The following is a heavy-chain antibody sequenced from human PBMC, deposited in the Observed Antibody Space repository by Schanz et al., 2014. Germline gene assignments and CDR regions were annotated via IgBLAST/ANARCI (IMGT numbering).Heavy chain of an antibody. Sequence: QVQLVESGGGVVQFGRSLRLSCAAYGFTLSSYAMHWVRQAPGKGLEWVSYICSSGNTIYYADSVKGRFTISRDNSKNTLYLQMNSLRAEDTAIYYCAKLSSSGRLAGYFDYWGQGALVTVSS. J-gene: IGHJ4*02. D-gene: IGHD6-19*01. V-gene: IGHV3-NL1*01. CDR1: GFTLSSYA. CDR3: AKLSSSGRLAGYFDY. CDR2: ICSSGNTI.